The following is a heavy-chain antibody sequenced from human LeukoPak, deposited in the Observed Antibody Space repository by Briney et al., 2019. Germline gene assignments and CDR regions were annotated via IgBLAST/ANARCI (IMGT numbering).Heavy chain of an antibody. CDR2: IKQDGSEK. D-gene: IGHD1-1*01. CDR1: GFTFNSFW. Sequence: GGSLRLSCATSGFTFNSFWMTWVRQAPGKGLEWVANIKQDGSEKYYVDSVKGRFTISRDNAKNSLYLQMNSLRAEDTALYYCARGGIPPSYWGQGTLVTVSS. CDR3: ARGGIPPSY. J-gene: IGHJ4*02. V-gene: IGHV3-7*01.